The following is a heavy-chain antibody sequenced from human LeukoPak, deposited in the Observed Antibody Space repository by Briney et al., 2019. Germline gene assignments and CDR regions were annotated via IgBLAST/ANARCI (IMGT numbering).Heavy chain of an antibody. CDR1: GFTFDDYG. D-gene: IGHD3-22*01. CDR2: INWNGGST. V-gene: IGHV3-20*04. J-gene: IGHJ6*02. CDR3: ARDDYDSSGQFYGMDV. Sequence: GGSLRLSCAASGFTFDDYGMSWVRQAPGKGLEWVSGINWNGGSTGYADSVKGRFTVSRDNAKNSLYLQMNSLRAEVTALYYCARDDYDSSGQFYGMDVWGQGTTVTVSS.